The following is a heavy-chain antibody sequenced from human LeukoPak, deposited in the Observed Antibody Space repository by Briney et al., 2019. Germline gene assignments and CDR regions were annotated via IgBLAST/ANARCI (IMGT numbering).Heavy chain of an antibody. J-gene: IGHJ4*02. CDR2: TYYRSKWYY. V-gene: IGHV6-1*01. Sequence: SQTLSLTCVISGDSVSSNSAAWNWIRQSPSRGLEWLGRTYYRSKWYYDYSVAVKSRVTINPDTSKNQFSLQLSSVTPEDTAVYYCARNGQASAYYYDSSGYALTDYWGQGTLVTVSS. CDR3: ARNGQASAYYYDSSGYALTDY. CDR1: GDSVSSNSAA. D-gene: IGHD3-22*01.